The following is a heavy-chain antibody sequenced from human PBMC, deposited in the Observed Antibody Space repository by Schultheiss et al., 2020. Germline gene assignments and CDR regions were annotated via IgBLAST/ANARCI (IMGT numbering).Heavy chain of an antibody. V-gene: IGHV3-23*01. CDR3: AKDVEESFLNFYYGLDV. Sequence: GESLKISCAASGFTFSRYALHWVRQAPGKGLEWVSVISASGSTIDYADSVRGRFTISRDNVKNRVFLKMVGLRVEDTAVYYCAKDVEESFLNFYYGLDVWGQGTTVTVSS. J-gene: IGHJ6*02. D-gene: IGHD5-24*01. CDR2: ISASGSTI. CDR1: GFTFSRYA.